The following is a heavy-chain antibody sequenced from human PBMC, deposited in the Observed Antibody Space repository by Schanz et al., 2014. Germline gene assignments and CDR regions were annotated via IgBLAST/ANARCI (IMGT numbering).Heavy chain of an antibody. CDR3: ARGAGGGSGTYYGAYYNYYYMDA. CDR2: IYHSGRT. J-gene: IGHJ6*03. Sequence: QVQLQESGPGLVKPSGTLSLTCAVSGGSISSSNWWSWVRQPPGKGLEWIGEIYHSGRTNYNPSLKSRVTIPVDKATNDVSLKLSSLPAADTAVYYCARGAGGGSGTYYGAYYNYYYMDAWGKGTTVTVSS. V-gene: IGHV4-4*02. CDR1: GGSISSSNW. D-gene: IGHD3-10*01.